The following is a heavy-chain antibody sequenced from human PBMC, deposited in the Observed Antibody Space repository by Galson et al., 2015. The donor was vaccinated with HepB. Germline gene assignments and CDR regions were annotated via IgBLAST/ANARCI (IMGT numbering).Heavy chain of an antibody. V-gene: IGHV6-1*01. J-gene: IGHJ4*02. D-gene: IGHD2-2*02. CDR1: GDSVSSNSAA. CDR3: ARVLGYCSSTSCYRCSCYFDY. Sequence: CAISGDSVSSNSAAWNWIRQSPSRGLEWLGRTYYRSKWYNDYAVSVKSRITINPDTSKNQFSLQLNSETPEDTAVYYCARVLGYCSSTSCYRCSCYFDYWGQGTLVTVSS. CDR2: TYYRSKWYN.